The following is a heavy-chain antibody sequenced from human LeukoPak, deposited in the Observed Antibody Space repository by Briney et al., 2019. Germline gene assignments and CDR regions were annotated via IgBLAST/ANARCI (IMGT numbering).Heavy chain of an antibody. CDR3: ARVQYLNGMDV. CDR2: VYYSGST. Sequence: KSSETLSLTCAVSGGSISSSSYYWGWIRQPPGKGLEWIGSVYYSGSTYYNPSLKSRVTMSVDTSKNQFSLKLSSVTAADTAVYYCARVQYLNGMDVWGQGTTVIVSS. V-gene: IGHV4-39*01. D-gene: IGHD4-11*01. CDR1: GGSISSSSYY. J-gene: IGHJ6*02.